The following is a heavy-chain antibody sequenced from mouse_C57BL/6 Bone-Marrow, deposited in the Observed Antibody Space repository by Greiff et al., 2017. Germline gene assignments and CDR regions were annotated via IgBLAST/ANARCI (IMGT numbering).Heavy chain of an antibody. J-gene: IGHJ3*01. CDR3: AREGVYYASFAY. D-gene: IGHD2-1*01. CDR1: GFTFSDYY. CDR2: ISNGGGST. V-gene: IGHV5-12*01. Sequence: EVKLMESGGGLVQPGGSLKLSCAASGFTFSDYYMYWVRQTPEKRLEWVAYISNGGGSTYYPDTVKGRFTISRDNAKNTLYLQMSRLKSEDTAMYYCAREGVYYASFAYRGQGTLVTVSA.